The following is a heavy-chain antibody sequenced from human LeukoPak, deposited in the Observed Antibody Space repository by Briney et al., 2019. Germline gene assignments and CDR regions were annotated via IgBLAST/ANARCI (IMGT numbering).Heavy chain of an antibody. D-gene: IGHD3-22*01. V-gene: IGHV3-30*04. J-gene: IGHJ4*02. Sequence: GGSLRLSCAASGFTFSSYAMHWVRQAPGKGLEWVAVMSYDGSNKYYADSVKGRFTISRDNSKNTLYLQMNSLRAEDTAVYYCARDRGYYDSSGYHQYYYFDYWGQGTLVTVSS. CDR3: ARDRGYYDSSGYHQYYYFDY. CDR2: MSYDGSNK. CDR1: GFTFSSYA.